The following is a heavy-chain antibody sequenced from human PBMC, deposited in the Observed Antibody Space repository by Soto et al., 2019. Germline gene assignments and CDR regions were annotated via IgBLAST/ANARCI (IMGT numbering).Heavy chain of an antibody. D-gene: IGHD2-15*01. CDR1: GYSFTSYG. V-gene: IGHV1-18*04. Sequence: ASVKVSCKASGYSFTSYGISWVRQAPGQGLDWMGWITTYNGNTKYAQDLQGRVTMTTDTSTSTAYMELRSLRSDDTAVYYCARFSGGVYNTYYYYYGMDVWGQGTTVTVSS. J-gene: IGHJ6*02. CDR3: ARFSGGVYNTYYYYYGMDV. CDR2: ITTYNGNT.